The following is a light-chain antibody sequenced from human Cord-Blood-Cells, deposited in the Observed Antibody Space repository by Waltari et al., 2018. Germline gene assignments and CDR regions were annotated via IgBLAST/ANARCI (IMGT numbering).Light chain of an antibody. CDR3: QQSYSTPLT. Sequence: DIQMTQSPSSLYASVGDRVTITCRASQSISSYLNWYQQKPGNAPKLLIYAASSLQSGVPSMFSRSVSGTDFSHTISSRQPEEFATYYCQQSYSTPLTFGGRNKVEIK. V-gene: IGKV1-39*01. CDR2: AAS. CDR1: QSISSY. J-gene: IGKJ4*01.